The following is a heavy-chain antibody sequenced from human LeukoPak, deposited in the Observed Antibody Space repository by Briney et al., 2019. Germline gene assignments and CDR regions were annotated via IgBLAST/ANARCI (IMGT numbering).Heavy chain of an antibody. V-gene: IGHV4-34*01. CDR3: ARHSSGSYYFGGDFDY. Sequence: SETLSLTCAVYGGSFSGYYWSWIRQPPGKGLEWIGEINHSGSTNYNPSLKSRVTISVDTSKNQFSLKLSSVTAADTAVYYCARHSSGSYYFGGDFDYWGQGTLVTVSS. D-gene: IGHD1-26*01. CDR2: INHSGST. J-gene: IGHJ4*02. CDR1: GGSFSGYY.